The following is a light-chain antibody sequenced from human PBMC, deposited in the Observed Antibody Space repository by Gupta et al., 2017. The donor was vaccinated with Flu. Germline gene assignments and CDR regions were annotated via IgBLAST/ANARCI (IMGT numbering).Light chain of an antibody. Sequence: DIQMTQSHSTLSASLGERVTITCRASQSIANWLAWYQQKPGKAPKLLIHKASSLESGVPSRFSGSGSGTEFTLTISSLQPDDFATYYCQQYNSYSGTFGQGTRLEI. J-gene: IGKJ2*01. CDR2: KAS. V-gene: IGKV1-5*03. CDR3: QQYNSYSGT. CDR1: QSIANW.